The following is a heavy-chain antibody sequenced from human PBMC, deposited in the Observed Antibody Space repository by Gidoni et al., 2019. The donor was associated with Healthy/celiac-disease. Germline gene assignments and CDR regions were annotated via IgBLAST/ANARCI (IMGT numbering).Heavy chain of an antibody. CDR1: GGTFSSYT. V-gene: IGHV1-69*02. J-gene: IGHJ4*02. CDR3: ARSYYDSSGYYSCY. Sequence: QVQLVQSGAEVKKPGSSVKVSCKASGGTFSSYTISWVRQAPGQGLEWMGRIIPILNRANYAQKFQGRVTITADKSTSTAYMELSSLRSDDTAVYYCARSYYDSSGYYSCYWGQGTLVTVSS. CDR2: IIPILNRA. D-gene: IGHD3-22*01.